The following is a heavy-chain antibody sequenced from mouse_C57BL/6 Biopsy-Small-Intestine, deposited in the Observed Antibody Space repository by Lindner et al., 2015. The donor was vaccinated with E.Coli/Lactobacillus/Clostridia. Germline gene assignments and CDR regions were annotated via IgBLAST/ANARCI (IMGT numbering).Heavy chain of an antibody. CDR1: GYTFINYG. J-gene: IGHJ4*01. D-gene: IGHD1-1*01. V-gene: IGHV1-84*02. CDR3: ARGKRSLQFLDQDFDY. Sequence: SVKVSCKASGYTFINYGINWVRQAPGQGLERMGWISAYSGNTRYARKFQGRVTMTTHTSTSTAYMELRSLRSDDTAVYYCARGKRSLQFLDQDFDYWSQGTLVPVSS. CDR2: ISAYSGNT.